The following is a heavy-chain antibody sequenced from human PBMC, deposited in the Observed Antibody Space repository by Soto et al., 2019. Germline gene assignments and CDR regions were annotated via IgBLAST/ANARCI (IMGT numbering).Heavy chain of an antibody. CDR1: KFTVYISF. CDR2: INPDGSNI. Sequence: WVWLWLSLSGYKFTVYISFMAWVRQAPGEGLVWVSSINPDGSNINYADSVKATFIISRDNAKNPLYLQMTILRVEDLAVYFCRTAGNNGFEHWGQGTLVTVSS. D-gene: IGHD1-1*01. V-gene: IGHV3-74*01. J-gene: IGHJ4*02. CDR3: RTAGNNGFEH.